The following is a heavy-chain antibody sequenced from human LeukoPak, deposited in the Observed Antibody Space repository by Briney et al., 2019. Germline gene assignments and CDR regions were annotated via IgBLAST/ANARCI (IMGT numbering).Heavy chain of an antibody. CDR2: ISSSSSYI. D-gene: IGHD6-13*01. J-gene: IGHJ5*02. Sequence: GGSLRLSCAASGFTFSSYSMNWVRQAPGKGLEWVSSISSSSSYIYYADSVKGRFTISRDNSKNTLYLQMNSLRAEDTAVYYCARGRGQLVHCCFDPWGQGTLVTVSS. CDR1: GFTFSSYS. CDR3: ARGRGQLVHCCFDP. V-gene: IGHV3-21*01.